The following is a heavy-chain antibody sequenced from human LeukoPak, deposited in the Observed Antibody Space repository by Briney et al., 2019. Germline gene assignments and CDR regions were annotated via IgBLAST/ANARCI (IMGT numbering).Heavy chain of an antibody. Sequence: GGSLRLSCAASGFTFSSYAMSWVRQAPGKGLEWVSAISAGGGSTYYADSVKGRFTISRDNSKNTLYLQMNSLRAEDTAVYYCAKAYGDYVPVDYWGQGTLVTVSS. J-gene: IGHJ4*02. CDR3: AKAYGDYVPVDY. D-gene: IGHD4-17*01. V-gene: IGHV3-23*01. CDR1: GFTFSSYA. CDR2: ISAGGGST.